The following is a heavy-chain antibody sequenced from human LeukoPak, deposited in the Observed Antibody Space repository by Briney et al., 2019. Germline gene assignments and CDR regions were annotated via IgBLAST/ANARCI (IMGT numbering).Heavy chain of an antibody. CDR2: ISDSGDGT. CDR3: AKLTSASGAYGVDV. Sequence: GGSLRLSCAASGFTFRTYAMSWVRQAPGKGLEWVSGISDSGDGTYYAESVKGRFTISRDNSKNTVFLQMNSLRADDTAIYYCAKLTSASGAYGVDVWGQGTTVTVSS. D-gene: IGHD3-10*01. V-gene: IGHV3-23*01. J-gene: IGHJ6*02. CDR1: GFTFRTYA.